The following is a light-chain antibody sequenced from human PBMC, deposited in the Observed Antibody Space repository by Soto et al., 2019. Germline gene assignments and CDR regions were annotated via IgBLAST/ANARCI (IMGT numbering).Light chain of an antibody. CDR2: EVS. J-gene: IGLJ1*01. Sequence: QSVLTQPASVSGSPGQSITISCTGTSSDVGSYTLVSWYQQHPGKAPKFIIFEVSQRPSGVSNRLSGSKSGNTASLTISGLQAEDEADYYCCSYAGSLTYVFGSGTKVTVL. CDR3: CSYAGSLTYV. CDR1: SSDVGSYTL. V-gene: IGLV2-23*02.